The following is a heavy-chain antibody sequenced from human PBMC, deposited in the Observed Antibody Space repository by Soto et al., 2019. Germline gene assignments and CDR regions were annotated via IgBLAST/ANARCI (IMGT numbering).Heavy chain of an antibody. Sequence: SETLSLTCTVSGGSISSGGYYWSWIRQHPGKGLEWIGYIYYSGSTYYNPSLKSRVTISVDTSKNQFSLKLSSVTAADTAVYYCARGLRITMVRGEPGFDYWGQGTLVTVSS. CDR1: GGSISSGGYY. J-gene: IGHJ4*02. D-gene: IGHD3-10*01. V-gene: IGHV4-31*03. CDR3: ARGLRITMVRGEPGFDY. CDR2: IYYSGST.